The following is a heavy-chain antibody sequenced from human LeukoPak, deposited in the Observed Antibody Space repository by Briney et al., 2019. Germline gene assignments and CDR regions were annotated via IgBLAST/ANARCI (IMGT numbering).Heavy chain of an antibody. CDR3: VNICYYDRSRPDL. D-gene: IGHD3-22*01. Sequence: SESPSLTCTVSGGFISNSNYYWGWLRQPPGTGLEWIGSIYYSGRTYYNPSLNSRVTISVDTSNNPFSLKLNSVTDAETAVYYCVNICYYDRSRPDLWGQGTLVIVSS. J-gene: IGHJ4*02. V-gene: IGHV4-39*05. CDR1: GGFISNSNYY. CDR2: IYYSGRT.